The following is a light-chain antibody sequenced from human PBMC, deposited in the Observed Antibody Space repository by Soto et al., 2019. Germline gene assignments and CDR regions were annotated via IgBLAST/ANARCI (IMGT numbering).Light chain of an antibody. CDR1: QSVSSY. Sequence: IVLTQSPATLSLSPGERATLSCRASQSVSSYLAWYQQKPGQAPRLLIYDVSNRATGIPARFSGSGSGTDFTLTISSLEPEDFAVYYCQHRYNWLIAFGQGTRLEIK. CDR2: DVS. CDR3: QHRYNWLIA. V-gene: IGKV3-11*01. J-gene: IGKJ5*01.